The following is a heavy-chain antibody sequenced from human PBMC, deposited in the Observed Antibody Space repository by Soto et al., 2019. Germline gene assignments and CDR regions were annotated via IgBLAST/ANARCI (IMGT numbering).Heavy chain of an antibody. D-gene: IGHD6-19*01. Sequence: EVQLLESGGGLVQPGGSLRLSCAASGFTFSIYARSWVRQAPGKGLEWVSAISGSGGSTYYADSVKGRFTISRDNSKNKLKLQMNSRRAEETAEYYAAKRPGGKVQWLVLYDFDYWGQGTLVTVSS. CDR3: AKRPGGKVQWLVLYDFDY. CDR2: ISGSGGST. J-gene: IGHJ4*02. CDR1: GFTFSIYA. V-gene: IGHV3-23*01.